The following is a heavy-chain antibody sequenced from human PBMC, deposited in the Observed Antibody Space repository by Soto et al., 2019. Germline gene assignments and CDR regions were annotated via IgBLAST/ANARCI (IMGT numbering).Heavy chain of an antibody. CDR1: GGSISSYY. V-gene: IGHV4-59*01. J-gene: IGHJ4*02. CDR3: ASAMPHYFDY. D-gene: IGHD2-2*01. CDR2: IYYSGST. Sequence: PSETLSLTCTVSGGSISSYYWSWIRQPPGKGLEWIGYIYYSGSTNYNPSLESRVTISVDTSKNQFSLKLSSVTAADTAVYYCASAMPHYFDYWGQGTLVTVSS.